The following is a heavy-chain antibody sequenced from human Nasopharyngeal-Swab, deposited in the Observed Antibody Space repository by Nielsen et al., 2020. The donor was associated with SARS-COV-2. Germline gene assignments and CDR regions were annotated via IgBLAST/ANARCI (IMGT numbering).Heavy chain of an antibody. CDR2: IYRGGNT. V-gene: IGHV3-53*01. D-gene: IGHD6-19*01. CDR1: GFTFSSYS. CDR3: ARRGTSGWFHDY. J-gene: IGHJ4*02. Sequence: GGSLRLSCAASGFTFSSYSMNWVRQAPGKGLEWVSVIYRGGNTYYADSVKGRFTISRDNSKNTLYVQMNSLRAEDTAVYYCARRGTSGWFHDYWGQGTLVTVSS.